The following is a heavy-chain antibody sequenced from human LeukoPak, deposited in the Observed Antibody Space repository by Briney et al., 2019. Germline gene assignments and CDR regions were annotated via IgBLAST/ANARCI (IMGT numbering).Heavy chain of an antibody. D-gene: IGHD6-19*01. CDR3: ASEVGWLGHFYFYYMDV. J-gene: IGHJ6*03. V-gene: IGHV4-4*07. CDR2: ISASGKT. CDR1: GVSMSPYK. Sequence: WETLSLTCTVSGVSMSPYKWTWIRQPPGKGLEWIGRISASGKTSYYASFEDRVTISVDTSKNQFSLQLRTVTAADPALDYWASEVGWLGHFYFYYMDVWGKGTTVTISS.